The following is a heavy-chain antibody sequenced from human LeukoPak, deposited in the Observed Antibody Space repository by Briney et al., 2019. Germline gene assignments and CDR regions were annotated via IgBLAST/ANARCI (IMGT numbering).Heavy chain of an antibody. Sequence: SETLSLTCAVSGVSTASYSCHWIRQSPGKGLEDVAAIDSYGTTYYNPSLRSRLNIAVDPSKNQCSLRLNSVTAADTAVYYCARSRGWWALDYWGPGTLVAVSS. D-gene: IGHD2-8*02. CDR2: IDSYGTT. V-gene: IGHV4-39*07. J-gene: IGHJ4*02. CDR1: GVSTASYS. CDR3: ARSRGWWALDY.